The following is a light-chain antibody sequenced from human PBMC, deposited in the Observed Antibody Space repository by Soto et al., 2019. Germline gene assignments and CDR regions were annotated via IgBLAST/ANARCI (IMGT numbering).Light chain of an antibody. CDR2: AAS. CDR3: QQYGNSLST. V-gene: IGKV3-20*01. Sequence: EIVLTQSPGTLSLSPGEGATLSCRASQSVSSSYLAWYQQKPDQTPRLLIYAASSRATGIPDRFSGSGSGTDLPLTISILEPEGFAVYYCQQYGNSLSTFGQGTKLEIK. J-gene: IGKJ2*01. CDR1: QSVSSSY.